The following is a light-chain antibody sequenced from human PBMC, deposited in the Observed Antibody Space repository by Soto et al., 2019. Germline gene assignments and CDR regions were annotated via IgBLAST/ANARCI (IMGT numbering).Light chain of an antibody. V-gene: IGKV3-11*01. CDR1: QSVSSY. CDR2: DAS. Sequence: EIVLTQSPATLSLSPGERATLSCRASQSVSSYSAWYQQKPGQAPRLLIYDASNRATGIPARFSGSGSGTDFTLTISSLEPEDFAVYYCQQRSNWPPITFGPGTKVDIK. CDR3: QQRSNWPPIT. J-gene: IGKJ3*01.